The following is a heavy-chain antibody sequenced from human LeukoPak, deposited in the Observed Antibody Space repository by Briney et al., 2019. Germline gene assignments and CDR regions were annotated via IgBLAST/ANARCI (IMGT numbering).Heavy chain of an antibody. Sequence: GRSLRLSCAASGFTFDDYAMQWVRQAPGKGLEWVSGISWNSGSIGYADSVKGRFTISRDNAKNSLYLQMNSLRAEDMALYYCAKDAGDYDYFDYWGQGTLVTVSS. V-gene: IGHV3-9*03. J-gene: IGHJ4*02. D-gene: IGHD4-17*01. CDR1: GFTFDDYA. CDR2: ISWNSGSI. CDR3: AKDAGDYDYFDY.